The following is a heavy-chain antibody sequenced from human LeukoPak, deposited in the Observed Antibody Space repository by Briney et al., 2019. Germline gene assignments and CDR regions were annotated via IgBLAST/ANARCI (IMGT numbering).Heavy chain of an antibody. J-gene: IGHJ4*02. V-gene: IGHV3-23*01. D-gene: IGHD2-2*01. CDR1: ELRFSNYG. Sequence: GGSLRLSCVASELRFSNYGMSWVRQAPGKGLEWVSSISGDGGTTYYADSVKGRFTISRANSKNTLFLQMNSLRAEDTAVYYCAKSGSRDWDYFEYWGQGTLVTASS. CDR3: AKSGSRDWDYFEY. CDR2: ISGDGGTT.